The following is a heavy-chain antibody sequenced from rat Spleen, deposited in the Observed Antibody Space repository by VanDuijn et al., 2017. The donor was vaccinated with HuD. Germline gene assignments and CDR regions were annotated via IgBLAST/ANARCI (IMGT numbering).Heavy chain of an antibody. V-gene: IGHV5-25*01. Sequence: EVQLVESGGGLVQPGRSMKLSCAASGFTFSNYYMAWVRQAPTKGLEWVASISSNGGDTYYRDSVRGRFTISRDNAKNTLYLQMNSLRSEDTATYYCTRGHGYNYDWFAYWGQGTLVTVSS. D-gene: IGHD1-9*01. CDR1: GFTFSNYY. CDR2: ISSNGGDT. J-gene: IGHJ3*01. CDR3: TRGHGYNYDWFAY.